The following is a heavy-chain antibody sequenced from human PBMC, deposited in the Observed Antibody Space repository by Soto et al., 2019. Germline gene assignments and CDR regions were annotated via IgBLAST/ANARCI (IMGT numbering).Heavy chain of an antibody. D-gene: IGHD3-22*01. Sequence: EVQLVESGGGLVQPGGSLRLSCAASGFTFSSYWMHWVRQAPGKGPMWVSRIKSDGSGTYYADSVKGRLTISRDNAEITLFLQTNSLRAEDTAVYFCVRGDGDYYDGNGYLGRHWGQGTLVTVSS. CDR3: VRGDGDYYDGNGYLGRH. J-gene: IGHJ4*02. V-gene: IGHV3-74*01. CDR2: IKSDGSGT. CDR1: GFTFSSYW.